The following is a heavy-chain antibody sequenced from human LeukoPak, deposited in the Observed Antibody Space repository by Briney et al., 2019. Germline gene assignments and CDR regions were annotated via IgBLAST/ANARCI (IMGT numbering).Heavy chain of an antibody. CDR2: IIPILGIA. D-gene: IGHD2-2*01. CDR1: GGTFSSYA. V-gene: IGHV1-69*04. CDR3: ARERYCSSTSCYAYFDY. J-gene: IGHJ4*02. Sequence: SVKVSCKASGGTFSSYAISWVRQTPGQGLEWMGRIIPILGIANYAQKFQGRVTITADKSTSTAYMELSSLRSEDTAVYYCARERYCSSTSCYAYFDYWGQGTLVTVSS.